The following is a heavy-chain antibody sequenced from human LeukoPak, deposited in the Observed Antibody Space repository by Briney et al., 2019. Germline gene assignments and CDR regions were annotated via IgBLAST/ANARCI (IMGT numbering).Heavy chain of an antibody. V-gene: IGHV3-15*01. Sequence: GRSLRLSCVASGFTFSSFGMHWVRQAPGKGLEWVGRIRSNTDGGTTDYAAPVRGRFTISRDDSKNTLYLQMNTLKTEDAAVYYCTSDSGRLVVTWGQGTLVTVSS. CDR1: GFTFSSFG. D-gene: IGHD3-22*01. CDR2: IRSNTDGGTT. CDR3: TSDSGRLVVT. J-gene: IGHJ4*02.